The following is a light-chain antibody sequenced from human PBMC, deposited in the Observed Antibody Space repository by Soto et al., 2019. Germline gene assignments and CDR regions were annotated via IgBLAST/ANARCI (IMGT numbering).Light chain of an antibody. V-gene: IGKV1-12*01. J-gene: IGKJ4*01. Sequence: DIQMTQSPSSVSASVGDRVTITCRASQDISSCLAWFQQKPGEAPRLLIYAATSLHSGVPSRFSGSGSGTEFTLTISSLQPEDFAPYFCLQGDSFPLTVGGGTKVEIK. CDR2: AAT. CDR1: QDISSC. CDR3: LQGDSFPLT.